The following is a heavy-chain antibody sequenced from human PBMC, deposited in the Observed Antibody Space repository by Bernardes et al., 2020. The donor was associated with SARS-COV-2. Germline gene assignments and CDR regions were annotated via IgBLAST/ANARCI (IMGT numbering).Heavy chain of an antibody. J-gene: IGHJ5*02. V-gene: IGHV3-23*01. CDR1: GFTFSNYA. D-gene: IGHD2-15*01. CDR3: AKDRPTRWWLPQGDLNDWFAP. Sequence: GGSLRLSCAASGFTFSNYAMEWVRQAPGKGLEWVSAISGSGGSTYYGDSVKGRFTISRDNSKDTLYLQMNSLRVDDTAVYYCAKDRPTRWWLPQGDLNDWFAPWGQGTLVTVSS. CDR2: ISGSGGST.